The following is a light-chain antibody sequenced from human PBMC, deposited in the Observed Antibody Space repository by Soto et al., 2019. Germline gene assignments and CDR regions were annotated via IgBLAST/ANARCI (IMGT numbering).Light chain of an antibody. Sequence: NFMLTQPHSVSASPGKTVTVSCTGSSGSIASNYVQWYQQRPGSAPTTVIYEDNQRPSGVPDRFSGSIDSSSNSASLTISGLKTEDEADYYCQFYDSSYHVVFGGGTKLTVL. CDR3: QFYDSSYHVV. V-gene: IGLV6-57*02. CDR2: EDN. CDR1: SGSIASNY. J-gene: IGLJ2*01.